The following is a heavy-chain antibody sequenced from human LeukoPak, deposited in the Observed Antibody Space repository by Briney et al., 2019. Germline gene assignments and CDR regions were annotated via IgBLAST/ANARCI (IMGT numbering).Heavy chain of an antibody. V-gene: IGHV1-18*01. CDR2: VSAYNGNT. CDR1: GYTFTSYG. J-gene: IGHJ4*02. CDR3: ARDSGSYYGIPSGY. Sequence: GESLKISCKGSGYTFTSYGISWVRQAPGQGLEWMGWVSAYNGNTNYAQKLQGRVTMTTDTSTSTAYMELRSLRSDDTAVYYCARDSGSYYGIPSGYWGQGTLVTVSS. D-gene: IGHD1-26*01.